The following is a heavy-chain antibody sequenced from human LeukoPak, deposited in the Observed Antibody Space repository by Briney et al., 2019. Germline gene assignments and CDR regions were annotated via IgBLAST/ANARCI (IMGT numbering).Heavy chain of an antibody. V-gene: IGHV4-59*08. CDR3: ARSRNYYYYYAMDV. Sequence: SETLSLTCTVSGGSISSYYWSWIRQPPGKGLEWIGCIYYSGGTKYNPSLQSRVTISIDTSKNHFSLKVNSVTAADTAVYCCARSRNYYYYYAMDVWGQGTTVTVS. J-gene: IGHJ6*02. CDR1: GGSISSYY. CDR2: IYYSGGT. D-gene: IGHD2-2*01.